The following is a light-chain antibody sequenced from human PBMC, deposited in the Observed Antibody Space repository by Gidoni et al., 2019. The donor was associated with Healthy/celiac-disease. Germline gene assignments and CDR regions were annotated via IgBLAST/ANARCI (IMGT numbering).Light chain of an antibody. Sequence: AIQLTQSPSSLSASVGDRVTITCRASQGISSALAWYQQKPGKAPKLLIYDASSLESGVPSRFSGSGSGTDFTLTISSLQPEDFATYYCQQFNSYSFXFXPGTKVDIK. CDR3: QQFNSYSFX. CDR1: QGISSA. V-gene: IGKV1-13*02. J-gene: IGKJ3*01. CDR2: DAS.